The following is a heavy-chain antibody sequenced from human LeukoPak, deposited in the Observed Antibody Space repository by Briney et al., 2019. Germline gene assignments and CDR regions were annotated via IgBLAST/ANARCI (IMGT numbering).Heavy chain of an antibody. J-gene: IGHJ4*02. CDR3: ARDPRGPTGYDTISRDTFDY. Sequence: GGSLRLSCVASGFTFSNYGMHWVRQAPGKGLEWVAFIRYDGSNKYYADSVKGRFTISRDNSENTLFLQMDSLRTGDTALYYCARDPRGPTGYDTISRDTFDYWGQGTLVTVSS. CDR2: IRYDGSNK. CDR1: GFTFSNYG. D-gene: IGHD2-8*01. V-gene: IGHV3-30*02.